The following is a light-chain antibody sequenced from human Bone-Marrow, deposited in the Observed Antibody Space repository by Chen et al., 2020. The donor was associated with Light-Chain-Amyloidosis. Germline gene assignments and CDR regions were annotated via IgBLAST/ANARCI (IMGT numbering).Light chain of an antibody. J-gene: IGLJ3*02. CDR2: LEGSGSY. Sequence: QPVLTQSSSASASLGSLVKLTCTLSSGHSSYIIACLQQQPGKAPRYLMKLEGSGSYNKGRGVPDRFSGSSAGADRYLTIANLQSDDEADYYCETWDSNSWVFGGGTKLTVL. V-gene: IGLV4-60*03. CDR3: ETWDSNSWV. CDR1: SGHSSYI.